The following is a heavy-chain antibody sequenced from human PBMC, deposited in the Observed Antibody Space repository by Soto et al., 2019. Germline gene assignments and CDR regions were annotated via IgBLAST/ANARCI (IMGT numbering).Heavy chain of an antibody. Sequence: SETLSLTCTVSGGSISSYYWSWIRQPPGKGLEWIGYIYYSGSTNYNPSLKSRVTISVDTSKNQFSLKLSSVTAADTAIYYCARSFDLGDLSLGYWGQGTLVTVSS. CDR3: ARSFDLGDLSLGY. CDR2: IYYSGST. CDR1: GGSISSYY. D-gene: IGHD3-16*02. V-gene: IGHV4-59*12. J-gene: IGHJ4*02.